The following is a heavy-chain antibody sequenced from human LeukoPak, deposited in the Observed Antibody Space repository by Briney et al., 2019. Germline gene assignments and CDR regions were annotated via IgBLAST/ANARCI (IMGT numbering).Heavy chain of an antibody. CDR3: AKTYNWNDGVFDY. CDR2: ISVTDGNT. D-gene: IGHD1-20*01. V-gene: IGHV3-23*01. J-gene: IGHJ4*02. Sequence: GGSLRLSCAASGFTFSSNTMTWVRQTPGKGLEWVSAISVTDGNTYYADSVKGRFTISRDNSRNTLYLQMNSLRAEDTALYYCAKTYNWNDGVFDYWGQGTLVTVSS. CDR1: GFTFSSNT.